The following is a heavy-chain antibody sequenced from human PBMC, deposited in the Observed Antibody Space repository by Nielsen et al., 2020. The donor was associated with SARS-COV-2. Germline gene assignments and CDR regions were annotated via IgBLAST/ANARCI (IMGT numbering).Heavy chain of an antibody. V-gene: IGHV3-21*01. J-gene: IGHJ6*03. CDR3: ARDRAEEQLVSNYYYYMDV. CDR1: GFTFSSYS. Sequence: GGSLRLSCAASGFTFSSYSMNWVRQAPGKGLEWVSSISSSSSYIYYADSVKGRFTISRDNAKNSLYLQMNSLRAEDTAVYYCARDRAEEQLVSNYYYYMDVWGKGTTVTVSS. CDR2: ISSSSSYI. D-gene: IGHD6-6*01.